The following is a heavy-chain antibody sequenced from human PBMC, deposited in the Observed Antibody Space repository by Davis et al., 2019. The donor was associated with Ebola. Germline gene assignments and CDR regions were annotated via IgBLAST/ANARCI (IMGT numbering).Heavy chain of an antibody. CDR1: DTTFTNYW. Sequence: GESLKTSCKGSDTTFTNYWTGWVRQMPGKGLEWLGITYTGDSETRYSPSFRGQVTISADKSTSTAYLQWGRLKASDTAMYYCASLRRTITGMDDGFDVWGQGTMVTVSS. J-gene: IGHJ3*01. CDR2: TYTGDSET. D-gene: IGHD1-20*01. CDR3: ASLRRTITGMDDGFDV. V-gene: IGHV5-51*01.